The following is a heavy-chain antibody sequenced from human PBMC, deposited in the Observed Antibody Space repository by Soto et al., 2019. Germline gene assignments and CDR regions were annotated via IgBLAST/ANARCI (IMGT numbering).Heavy chain of an antibody. CDR1: GFTFSSYE. J-gene: IGHJ4*02. V-gene: IGHV3-48*03. CDR3: ARSPDWYDSRGYRPSGDY. CDR2: ISSSGDII. Sequence: PGGSLRLSCTASGFTFSSYEMNWVRQAPGKGLEWISYISSSGDIIYYADSVKGRFTISRDNAKNSLFLQMSSLRAEDTAVDYWARSPDWYDSRGYRPSGDYWGQGNGVTVSS. D-gene: IGHD3-22*01.